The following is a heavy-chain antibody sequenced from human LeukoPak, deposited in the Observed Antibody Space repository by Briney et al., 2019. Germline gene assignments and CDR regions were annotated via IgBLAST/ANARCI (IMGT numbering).Heavy chain of an antibody. CDR2: IYHAGNT. V-gene: IGHV4-4*02. CDR1: GGSISSSNW. J-gene: IGHJ4*02. CDR3: ATEASYDSSGPHFDY. Sequence: SGTLSLPCTVSGGSISSSNWWTWVRPPPGKGLEWSGEIYHAGNTNYNPSLKSRVTISLNKSKNQFSLKLTSVTAADTAVYYCATEASYDSSGPHFDYWGQGTLVTVSS. D-gene: IGHD3-22*01.